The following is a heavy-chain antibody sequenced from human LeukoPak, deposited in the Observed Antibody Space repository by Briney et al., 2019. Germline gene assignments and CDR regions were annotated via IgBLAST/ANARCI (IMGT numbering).Heavy chain of an antibody. CDR3: AKSLYGGCDY. CDR1: GFSFSTYA. D-gene: IGHD3-16*02. J-gene: IGHJ4*02. CDR2: VNGNGGST. V-gene: IGHV3-23*01. Sequence: PGGSLRLSCAAPGFSFSTYAMSWVRQAPGKGLEWVSGVNGNGGSTSYADSVKGRFTIFRDNSKNTVYLQMNSLRVEDTAVYYCAKSLYGGCDYWGQGTVVTVSS.